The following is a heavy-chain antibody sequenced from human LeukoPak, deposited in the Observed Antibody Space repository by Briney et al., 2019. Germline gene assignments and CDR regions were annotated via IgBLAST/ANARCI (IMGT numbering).Heavy chain of an antibody. J-gene: IGHJ4*02. CDR3: ARHPRAVAGLRRYYFDY. V-gene: IGHV4-59*01. CDR2: IYYSGTT. CDR1: GGSFSGYY. Sequence: SETLSLTCAVYGGSFSGYYWNWIRQPPGKGLEWIGYIYYSGTTNYNPSLKSRVSMSVDTSKNQFSLKLSSVTAADTAVYYCARHPRAVAGLRRYYFDYWGQGTLVTVSS. D-gene: IGHD6-19*01.